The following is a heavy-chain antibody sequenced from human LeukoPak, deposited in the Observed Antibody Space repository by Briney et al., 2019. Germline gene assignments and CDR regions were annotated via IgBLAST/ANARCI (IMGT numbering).Heavy chain of an antibody. Sequence: ASVKVSCKASGYTFTSYDINWVRQATGQGLEWMGWMNPNSGNTGYAQKFQGRVTMTRDTSISTAYMELSRLRSDDTAVYYCARGYQSDSSPFDYWGQGTLVTVSS. CDR1: GYTFTSYD. D-gene: IGHD6-13*01. J-gene: IGHJ4*02. CDR3: ARGYQSDSSPFDY. V-gene: IGHV1-8*02. CDR2: MNPNSGNT.